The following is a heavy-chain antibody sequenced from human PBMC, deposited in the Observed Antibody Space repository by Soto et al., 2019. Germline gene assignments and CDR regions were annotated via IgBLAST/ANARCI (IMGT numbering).Heavy chain of an antibody. V-gene: IGHV3-23*01. CDR2: ISGRGVDT. D-gene: IGHD2-21*02. Sequence: LRLSFAASGFSFSSLAMSWVRQAPGKGLEWVSSISGRGVDTLYADSVKGRFTISRDNSRNTLYLQVNSLRAEDTAVYYCAKEQTDVTLFDYWGQGTLVTVSS. J-gene: IGHJ4*02. CDR3: AKEQTDVTLFDY. CDR1: GFSFSSLA.